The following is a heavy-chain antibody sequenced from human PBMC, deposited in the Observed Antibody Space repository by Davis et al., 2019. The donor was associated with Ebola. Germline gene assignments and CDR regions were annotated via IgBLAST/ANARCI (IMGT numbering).Heavy chain of an antibody. V-gene: IGHV3-23*01. D-gene: IGHD6-19*01. CDR1: GFTFSSYA. J-gene: IGHJ4*02. CDR3: AKGYNNGWSLDY. Sequence: GESLKISCAASGFTFSSYAMSWVRQAPGKGLEWVSVISGSGGSTYYADSVKGRFTISRDNSKNTLYLQMNSLRAEDTAVYYCAKGYNNGWSLDYWGQGTLVTVSS. CDR2: ISGSGGST.